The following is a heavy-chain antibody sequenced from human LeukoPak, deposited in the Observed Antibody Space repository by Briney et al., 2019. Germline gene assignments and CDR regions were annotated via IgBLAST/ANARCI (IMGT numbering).Heavy chain of an antibody. V-gene: IGHV5-51*01. CDR1: GYSFTSHW. D-gene: IGHD3-22*01. CDR3: ATRASGYLGGYGAFDM. J-gene: IGHJ3*02. CDR2: IYPGDSDT. Sequence: GESLKISCKGSGYSFTSHWIGWVRQMPGKGLEWMGLIYPGDSDTRYLPSFQGQVTLSADKSISTAYQQWSSLKASDTAIYYCATRASGYLGGYGAFDMWGQGTMVTVSS.